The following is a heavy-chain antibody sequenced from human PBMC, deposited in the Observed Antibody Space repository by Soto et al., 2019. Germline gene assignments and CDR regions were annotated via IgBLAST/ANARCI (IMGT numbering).Heavy chain of an antibody. CDR2: INPNSGGT. D-gene: IGHD6-13*01. V-gene: IGHV1-2*04. CDR3: ARGLYGSTRIYGMEV. Sequence: VASVKVSCKASGYTFTGYYMHWVRQAPGQGLEWMGWINPNSGGTNYAQKFQGWVTMTRDTSISTAYMELSRLRSDDTAVYYCARGLYGSTRIYGMEVWGQGTRFTVS. CDR1: GYTFTGYY. J-gene: IGHJ6*02.